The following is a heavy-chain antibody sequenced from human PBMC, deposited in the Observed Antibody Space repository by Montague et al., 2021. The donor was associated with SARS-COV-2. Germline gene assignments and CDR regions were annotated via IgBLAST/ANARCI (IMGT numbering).Heavy chain of an antibody. Sequence: TLSLTCTVSGGSISSGSHYWSWIRQPAGKGLEWIGRIDTSGNTKYISSLKSRVTISVDTSKNQFSLKLGSVTAADTDVYYCARRIDYYGIDVWGQGTTVTVSS. CDR2: IDTSGNT. CDR1: GGSISSGSHY. J-gene: IGHJ6*02. V-gene: IGHV4-61*02. CDR3: ARRIDYYGIDV. D-gene: IGHD1-26*01.